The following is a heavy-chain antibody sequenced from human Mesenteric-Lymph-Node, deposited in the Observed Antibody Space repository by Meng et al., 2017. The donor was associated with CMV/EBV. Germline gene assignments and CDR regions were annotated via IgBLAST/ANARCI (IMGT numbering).Heavy chain of an antibody. D-gene: IGHD3-10*01. V-gene: IGHV1-2*02. CDR2: INVNTGVT. CDR3: ARVYGVRGVIIRGVFGY. Sequence: ASVKVSCKASGYTFGGYYMHWVRQAPGQGLEWMGWINVNTGVTDYAQKFQGRVTMTRDTSISTAYMELSRLRSDDTAVYYCARVYGVRGVIIRGVFGYWGQGTLVTVSS. J-gene: IGHJ4*02. CDR1: GYTFGGYY.